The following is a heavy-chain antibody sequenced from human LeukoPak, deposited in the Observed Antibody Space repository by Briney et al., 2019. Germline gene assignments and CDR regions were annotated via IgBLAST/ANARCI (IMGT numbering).Heavy chain of an antibody. Sequence: GGSLRLSCAASGFTFSSYGMHWVRQAPGKGLEWVAFIRYDGSNKYYADSVKGRFTISRDNSKNTLYLQMNSLRAEVTAVCYCAKDRPLWLREGDYWGQGTLVTVSS. V-gene: IGHV3-30*02. D-gene: IGHD3-10*01. J-gene: IGHJ4*02. CDR3: AKDRPLWLREGDY. CDR2: IRYDGSNK. CDR1: GFTFSSYG.